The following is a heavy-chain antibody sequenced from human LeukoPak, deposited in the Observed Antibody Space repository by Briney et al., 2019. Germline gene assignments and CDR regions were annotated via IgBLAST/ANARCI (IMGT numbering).Heavy chain of an antibody. CDR3: GRKKDDYGSGEGFDY. J-gene: IGHJ4*02. CDR2: IYTAGST. D-gene: IGHD3-10*01. V-gene: IGHV3-66*01. CDR1: GFTVSSNY. Sequence: GGSLRLSCAASGFTVSSNYMSWVRQAPGKGLEWVSVIYTAGSTYYAESVKGGFSISTDNSQNTLYLQMNSLRAEDTAVYYCGRKKDDYGSGEGFDYWSQGTLVTVSS.